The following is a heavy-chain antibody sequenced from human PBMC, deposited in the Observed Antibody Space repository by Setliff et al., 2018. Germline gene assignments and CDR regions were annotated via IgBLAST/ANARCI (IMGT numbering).Heavy chain of an antibody. CDR3: ARAPFSSGWYGGWEYYFDY. D-gene: IGHD6-19*01. Sequence: GGSLRLSCASSGFTFNNYAMIWVRQAPGKGLEWVSSISGSGGSTYYADSVRGRFTISRDNARNSLYLQMNSLRAEDTAVYYCARAPFSSGWYGGWEYYFDYWGQGPRSPSPQ. CDR2: ISGSGGST. J-gene: IGHJ4*02. V-gene: IGHV3-23*01. CDR1: GFTFNNYA.